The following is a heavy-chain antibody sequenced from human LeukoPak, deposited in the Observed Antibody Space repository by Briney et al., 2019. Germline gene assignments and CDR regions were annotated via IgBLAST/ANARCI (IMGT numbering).Heavy chain of an antibody. CDR3: ARAIRYFDWLGKGYFDL. D-gene: IGHD3-9*01. J-gene: IGHJ2*01. V-gene: IGHV5-51*01. CDR2: IYPGDSDT. CDR1: GYSFTSYW. Sequence: GESLKISCKGSGYSFTSYWIGWVRQMPGKGLEWMGIIYPGDSDTRYSPSFQGQVTISADKSISTAYLQWSSLKASDTAMYYCARAIRYFDWLGKGYFDLWGRGTLVTVSP.